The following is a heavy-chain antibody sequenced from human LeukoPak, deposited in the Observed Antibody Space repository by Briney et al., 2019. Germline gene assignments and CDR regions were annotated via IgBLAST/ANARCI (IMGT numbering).Heavy chain of an antibody. Sequence: SETLSLTCAVYGGSFSGYYWSWIRQPPGKGLEWIGEINHSGSTNYNPSLKGRVTISVDTSKNQFSLKLSSVTAADTAVYYCARGSTILAGGGVDFDYWGQGTLVTVSS. D-gene: IGHD3-3*01. CDR3: ARGSTILAGGGVDFDY. V-gene: IGHV4-34*01. CDR2: INHSGST. CDR1: GGSFSGYY. J-gene: IGHJ4*02.